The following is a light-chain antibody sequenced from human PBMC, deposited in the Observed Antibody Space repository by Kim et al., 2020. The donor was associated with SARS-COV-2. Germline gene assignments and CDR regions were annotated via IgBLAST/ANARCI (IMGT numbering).Light chain of an antibody. Sequence: SVGERVTIASRASQVINNQLAWFQHKPGRAPRSLIYAASRLQSGVPSKFSGSGSGTDFTLTISSLQPEDSAIYYCQQYSTYPLITFGPETRLEIK. CDR2: AAS. CDR1: QVINNQ. J-gene: IGKJ5*01. V-gene: IGKV1-16*02. CDR3: QQYSTYPLIT.